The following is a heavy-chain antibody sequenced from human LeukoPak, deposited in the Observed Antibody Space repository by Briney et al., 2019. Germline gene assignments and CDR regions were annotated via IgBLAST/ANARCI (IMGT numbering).Heavy chain of an antibody. J-gene: IGHJ4*02. CDR2: MNPNSGNT. CDR1: GYTFTSYD. CDR3: ARSMIRYCSSTSCSLGY. Sequence: ASVKVSCKASGYTFTSYDINWVRQATGQGLEWMGWMNPNSGNTGYAQKFQGRVTMTRNTSISTAYMELSSLRSEDTAVYYCARSMIRYCSSTSCSLGYWGQGTLVTVSS. D-gene: IGHD2-2*01. V-gene: IGHV1-8*01.